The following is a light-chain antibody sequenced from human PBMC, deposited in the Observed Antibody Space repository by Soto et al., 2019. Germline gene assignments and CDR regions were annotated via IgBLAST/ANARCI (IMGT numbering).Light chain of an antibody. Sequence: EIVLTQSPGTLSLSPGERATLSCRASQSVSSSYLAWYQQKPGQDPRLLIYGASSRATGIPDRFSGSGSGTDFTLTISRLEPEDFAVYYCQQFGNSPYTFGQGTRLEIK. V-gene: IGKV3-20*01. J-gene: IGKJ2*01. CDR2: GAS. CDR3: QQFGNSPYT. CDR1: QSVSSSY.